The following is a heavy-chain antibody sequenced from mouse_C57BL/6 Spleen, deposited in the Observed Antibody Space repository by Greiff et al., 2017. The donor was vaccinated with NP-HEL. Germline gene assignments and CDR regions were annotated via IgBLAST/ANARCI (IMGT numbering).Heavy chain of an antibody. Sequence: VQLQQPGAELVKPGASVKLSCKASGYTFTSYWMHWVKQRPGQGLEWIGMIHPNSGSTNYNEKFKSKATLTVDKSSSTAYMQLSSLTSEDSAVYYCARSVDGSLLYAMDYWGQGTSVTVSS. CDR1: GYTFTSYW. CDR2: IHPNSGST. CDR3: ARSVDGSLLYAMDY. J-gene: IGHJ4*01. D-gene: IGHD2-3*01. V-gene: IGHV1-64*01.